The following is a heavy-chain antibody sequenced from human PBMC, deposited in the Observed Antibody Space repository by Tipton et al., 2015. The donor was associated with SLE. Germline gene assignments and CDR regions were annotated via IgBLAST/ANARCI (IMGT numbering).Heavy chain of an antibody. J-gene: IGHJ6*02. CDR3: ARGGAYYYYGMDV. V-gene: IGHV4-39*07. D-gene: IGHD3-16*01. CDR2: IYYSGST. Sequence: TLSLTCTVSGGSISSSSYYWGWIRQPPGKGLEWIGSIYYSGSTYYNPSLKSRVTISVDTSKNQFSLKLSSVTAADTAVYYCARGGAYYYYGMDVWGQGP. CDR1: GGSISSSSYY.